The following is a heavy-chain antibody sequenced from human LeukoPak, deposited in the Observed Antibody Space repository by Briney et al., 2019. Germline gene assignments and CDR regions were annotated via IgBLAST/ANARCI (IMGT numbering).Heavy chain of an antibody. CDR2: ISSSSSYI. CDR3: AKGDYDFWSGYPGAYFDY. D-gene: IGHD3-3*01. V-gene: IGHV3-21*01. J-gene: IGHJ4*02. CDR1: GFTFSSYS. Sequence: GGSLRLSCAASGFTFSSYSMNWVRQAPGKGLEWVSSISSSSSYIYYADSVKGRFTISRDNSKNTLYLQMNSLRAEDTAVYYCAKGDYDFWSGYPGAYFDYWGQGTLVTVSS.